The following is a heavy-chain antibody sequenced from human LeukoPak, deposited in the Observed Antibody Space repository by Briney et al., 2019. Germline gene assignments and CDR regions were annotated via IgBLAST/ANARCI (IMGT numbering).Heavy chain of an antibody. D-gene: IGHD3-16*02. CDR3: ARDHYDYVSGSYRRYYFDY. J-gene: IGHJ4*02. CDR2: ISYDGSNK. CDR1: GFTFSTYA. V-gene: IGHV3-30-3*01. Sequence: GGSLRLSCAASGFTFSTYAMHWVRQAPGKGLEWVAVISYDGSNKYYADSVKGRFTISRDNSKNTVYVQMNSLRAEDTAVYYCARDHYDYVSGSYRRYYFDYWGQGTLVTVSS.